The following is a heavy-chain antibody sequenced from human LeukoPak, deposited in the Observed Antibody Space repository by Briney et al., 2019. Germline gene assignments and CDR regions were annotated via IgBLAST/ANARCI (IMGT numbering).Heavy chain of an antibody. CDR2: ISSSSSSI. CDR1: GFTFNIYS. J-gene: IGHJ4*02. Sequence: GGSLRLSRTASGFTFNIYSMSWVRQAPGKGLEWVSSISSSSSSIYYADSLKGQFTISRDNAKNSLYLQMNNLRAEDTAVYYCARGPSCSSVSCYTTGLFDYWGRGALVTVSS. D-gene: IGHD2-15*01. CDR3: ARGPSCSSVSCYTTGLFDY. V-gene: IGHV3-21*01.